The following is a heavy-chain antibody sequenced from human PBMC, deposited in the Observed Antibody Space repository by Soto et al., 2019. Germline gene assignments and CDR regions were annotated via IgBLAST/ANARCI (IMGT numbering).Heavy chain of an antibody. V-gene: IGHV1-2*04. J-gene: IGHJ3*02. CDR3: ARNLGYCSSTSCGTNAFDI. CDR2: INPNSGGT. CDR1: GYTFTGYH. D-gene: IGHD2-2*01. Sequence: ASVKVSCKASGYTFTGYHMHWVRQAPGQGLEWMGWINPNSGGTNYAQKFQGWVTMTRDTSISTAYMELSRLRSDDTAVYYCARNLGYCSSTSCGTNAFDIWGQGTMVTVSS.